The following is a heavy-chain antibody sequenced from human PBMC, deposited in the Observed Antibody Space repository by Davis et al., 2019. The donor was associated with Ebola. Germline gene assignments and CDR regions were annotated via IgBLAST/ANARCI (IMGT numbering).Heavy chain of an antibody. CDR3: ARVGLGYSYGRFDY. D-gene: IGHD5-18*01. CDR1: GFTFSSYA. J-gene: IGHJ4*02. CDR2: ISYDGSKK. V-gene: IGHV3-30*04. Sequence: GESLKISCAASGFTFSSYAMHWVRQAPGKGLEWVAVISYDGSKKYPADSVKGRFTISRDNSKNTLYLQMKSLRAEDTAVYYCARVGLGYSYGRFDYWGQGTLVTVSS.